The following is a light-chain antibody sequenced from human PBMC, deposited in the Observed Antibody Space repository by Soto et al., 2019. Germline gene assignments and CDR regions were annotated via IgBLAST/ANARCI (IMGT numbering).Light chain of an antibody. V-gene: IGLV2-8*01. J-gene: IGLJ1*01. Sequence: QSVLTQPPSASGYPGQSVAISCTGTSSDVGGYNYVSWYQQYPGKVPKLMVYEVNNRPSGVPDRFSGSKSGNTASLTVSGLQAEDEADYYCTSYAGGNNVFGTGTKLTVL. CDR2: EVN. CDR1: SSDVGGYNY. CDR3: TSYAGGNNV.